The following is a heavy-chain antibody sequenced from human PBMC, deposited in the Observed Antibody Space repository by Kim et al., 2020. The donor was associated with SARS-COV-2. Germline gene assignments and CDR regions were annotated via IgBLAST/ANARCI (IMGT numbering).Heavy chain of an antibody. CDR3: ARAYGGYCSSTSCYPPDY. D-gene: IGHD2-2*01. CDR2: IIPIFGTA. J-gene: IGHJ4*02. V-gene: IGHV1-69*13. Sequence: SVKVSCKASGGTFSSYAISWVRQAPGQGLEWMGEIIPIFGTANYAQKFQGRVTITADESTSTAYMELSSLRSEDTAVYYCARAYGGYCSSTSCYPPDYWGQGTLVTVSS. CDR1: GGTFSSYA.